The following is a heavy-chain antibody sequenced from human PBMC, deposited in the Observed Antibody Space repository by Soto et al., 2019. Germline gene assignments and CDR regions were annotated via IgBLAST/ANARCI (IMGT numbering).Heavy chain of an antibody. Sequence: PSETLSLTCTVSGGSISSYYWSWIRQPPGKGLEWIGYIYYSGSTNYNPSLKSRVTISVDTSKNQFSLKLSSVTAADTAVYYCARDPYSNYFDYWGQGTLVTVSS. D-gene: IGHD4-4*01. CDR2: IYYSGST. CDR1: GGSISSYY. J-gene: IGHJ4*02. V-gene: IGHV4-59*01. CDR3: ARDPYSNYFDY.